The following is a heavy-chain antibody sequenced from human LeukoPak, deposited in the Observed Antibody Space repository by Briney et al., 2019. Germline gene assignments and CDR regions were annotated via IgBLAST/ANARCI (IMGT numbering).Heavy chain of an antibody. J-gene: IGHJ4*02. CDR3: ARNLYDFWSAYYDY. CDR1: GFTFSSYS. D-gene: IGHD3-3*01. V-gene: IGHV3-21*01. Sequence: GGSLRLSCAASGFTFSSYSMNWVRQAPGKGLEWVSSISSSSSYIYYADSLKGRFTISRDNAKNSLYLQMNSLRAEDTAVYYCARNLYDFWSAYYDYWGQGTLVTVSS. CDR2: ISSSSSYI.